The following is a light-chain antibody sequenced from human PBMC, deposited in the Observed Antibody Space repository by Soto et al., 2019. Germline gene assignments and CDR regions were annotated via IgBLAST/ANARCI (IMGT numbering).Light chain of an antibody. V-gene: IGLV2-23*02. CDR2: EVS. Sequence: QSALTQPASVSGSPGQSMTISCTGTSSDVGSYNLVSWYQQHPGKAPKLMIYEVSKRPSGVSNRFSGSKSGNTASLTISGLQAEDEADYYCCSYAGSSTHYVFGTGTKLTVL. CDR3: CSYAGSSTHYV. J-gene: IGLJ1*01. CDR1: SSDVGSYNL.